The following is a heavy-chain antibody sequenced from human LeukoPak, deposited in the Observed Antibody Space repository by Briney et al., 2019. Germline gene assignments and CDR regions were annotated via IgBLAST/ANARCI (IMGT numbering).Heavy chain of an antibody. Sequence: GGSLRLSCVASGFTFSDYYMSWVRQAPGKGLEWVSYISGSSSHSNYADSVKGRFTISRDNAKNSLFLQMSSLRADDTAIYYCARVNPISSGFYAYWGQGTLVTVSS. J-gene: IGHJ4*02. CDR2: ISGSSSHS. D-gene: IGHD3-22*01. CDR1: GFTFSDYY. V-gene: IGHV3-11*06. CDR3: ARVNPISSGFYAY.